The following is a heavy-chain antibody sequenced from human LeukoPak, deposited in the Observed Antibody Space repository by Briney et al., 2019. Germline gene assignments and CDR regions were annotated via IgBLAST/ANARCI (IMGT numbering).Heavy chain of an antibody. Sequence: SVKVSCKASGYTFTGYYMHWVRQAPGQGLEWMGGIIPIFGTANYAQKFQGRVTITADKSTSTAYMELSSLRSEDTAVYYCARAYYYDSSGYRPYDAFDIWGQGTMVTVSS. J-gene: IGHJ3*02. V-gene: IGHV1-69*06. D-gene: IGHD3-22*01. CDR2: IIPIFGTA. CDR3: ARAYYYDSSGYRPYDAFDI. CDR1: GYTFTGYY.